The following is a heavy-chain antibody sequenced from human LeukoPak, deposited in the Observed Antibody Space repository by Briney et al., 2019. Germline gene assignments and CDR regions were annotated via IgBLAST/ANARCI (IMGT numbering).Heavy chain of an antibody. V-gene: IGHV4-4*07. D-gene: IGHD3-10*01. CDR1: DDSISDYY. J-gene: IGHJ6*03. CDR3: ARESITIVRGVTSYYYYYYMDV. CDR2: IYTSGST. Sequence: SETLSLTCTVSDDSISDYYRGWIRQPAGKGLEWIGRIYTSGSTNYNPSLKSRVTISVDTSKNQFSLKLSSVTAADTAVYYCARESITIVRGVTSYYYYYYMDVWGKGTTVTVSS.